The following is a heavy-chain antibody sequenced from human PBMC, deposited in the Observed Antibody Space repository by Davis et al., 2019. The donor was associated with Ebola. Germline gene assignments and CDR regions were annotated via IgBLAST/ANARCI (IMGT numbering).Heavy chain of an antibody. V-gene: IGHV4-61*08. CDR1: GGFVSSGGYS. CDR3: ARTRDAYTYYYYYGMDV. Sequence: MPSETLSLTCAVSGGFVSSGGYSWNWIRQPPGKGLEWIGYYYYTGSTYYNPSLKSRVSISVDTSKNQFSLKLSSVTAADTATYYCARTRDAYTYYYYYGMDVWGKGTTVTVSS. J-gene: IGHJ6*04. D-gene: IGHD5-24*01. CDR2: YYYTGST.